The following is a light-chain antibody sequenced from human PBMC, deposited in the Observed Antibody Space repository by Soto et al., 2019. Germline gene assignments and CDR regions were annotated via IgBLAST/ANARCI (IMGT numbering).Light chain of an antibody. CDR2: DVS. CDR1: SSDVGGYNY. Sequence: QSALTQPASVSGSPGQSITISCTGTSSDVGGYNYVSWYQQHPGKAPKLMIYDVSNRHSGVSNRFSGSKSGKTASLTISGLQAEDEADYYCSSYTSSSILVFGGGTKLTVL. CDR3: SSYTSSSILV. J-gene: IGLJ2*01. V-gene: IGLV2-14*01.